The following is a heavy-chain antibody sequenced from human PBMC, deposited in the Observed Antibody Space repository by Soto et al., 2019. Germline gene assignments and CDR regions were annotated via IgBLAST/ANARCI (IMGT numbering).Heavy chain of an antibody. CDR3: ARDWGVVTETFDY. CDR2: IQYDGSNK. Sequence: QVQLVESGGGVVQPGRSLRLSCAASGFTFSSYAMHWVRQAPGKGLEWGEVIQYDGSNKYYADSVKARFTISRDNSKNTLYLQMNSLRAEDTAVYYCARDWGVVTETFDYLGQGTLVTVSS. V-gene: IGHV3-30-3*01. J-gene: IGHJ4*02. CDR1: GFTFSSYA. D-gene: IGHD3-16*01.